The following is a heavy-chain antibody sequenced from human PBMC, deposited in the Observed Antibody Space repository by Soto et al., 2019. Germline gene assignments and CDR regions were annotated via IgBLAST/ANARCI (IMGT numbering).Heavy chain of an antibody. D-gene: IGHD4-4*01. V-gene: IGHV3-23*01. J-gene: IGHJ1*01. CDR1: GFTFSSYA. Sequence: GGSLRLSCAASGFTFSSYAMSWVRQAPGKGLEWVSAISGSGGSTYYADSVKGRFTISRDNSKNTLYLQMNSLRAEDTAVYYCAKDPPTRRASLLHEYFQHWGQGTLVTVSS. CDR2: ISGSGGST. CDR3: AKDPPTRRASLLHEYFQH.